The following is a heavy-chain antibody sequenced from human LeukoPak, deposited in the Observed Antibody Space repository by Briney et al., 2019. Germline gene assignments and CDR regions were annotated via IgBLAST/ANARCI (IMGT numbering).Heavy chain of an antibody. CDR3: GRHRIAVAGRGAFDI. V-gene: IGHV3-74*01. J-gene: IGHJ3*02. CDR1: GFTFSGDW. D-gene: IGHD6-19*01. Sequence: GGSLRLSCAASGFTFSGDWMHWARQAPGKGLVWVSRINSDGTTTYADSVKGRFTVSRDSTKNTLYLQMNSLRAEDTAVYYCGRHRIAVAGRGAFDIWGQGTTVTVSS. CDR2: INSDGTT.